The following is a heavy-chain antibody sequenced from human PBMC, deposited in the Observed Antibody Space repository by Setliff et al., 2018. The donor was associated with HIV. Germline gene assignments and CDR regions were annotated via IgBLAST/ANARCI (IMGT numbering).Heavy chain of an antibody. V-gene: IGHV3-20*04. CDR1: GFTFDDYG. J-gene: IGHJ3*02. CDR3: ARGAPIAVASASDI. CDR2: INWNGGST. D-gene: IGHD6-19*01. Sequence: GGSLRLSCAASGFTFDDYGMSWVRQAPGKGLEWVSGINWNGGSTGYADSVKGRFTISRDNAKNSLYLQMNSLRAEDTALYYCARGAPIAVASASDIWGQGTMVTVSS.